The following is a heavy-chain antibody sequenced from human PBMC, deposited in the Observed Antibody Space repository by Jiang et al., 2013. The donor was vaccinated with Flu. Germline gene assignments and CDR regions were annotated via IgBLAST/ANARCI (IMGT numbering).Heavy chain of an antibody. CDR3: ARGSQQLDY. V-gene: IGHV4-4*07. D-gene: IGHD6-13*01. CDR2: IFPTGIT. J-gene: IGHJ4*02. CDR1: GASLNNWY. Sequence: PGLVKPSETLSLTCTVSGASLNNWYWSWVRQPAGKGLEWIGRIFPTGITDYNPALQSRVSMSVDTSNNQFSLRLNSLTAAVTAIYYCARGSQQLDYWGQGTRVTVSS.